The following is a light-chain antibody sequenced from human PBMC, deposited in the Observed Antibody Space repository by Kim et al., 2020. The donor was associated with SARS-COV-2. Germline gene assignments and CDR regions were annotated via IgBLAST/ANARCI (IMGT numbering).Light chain of an antibody. CDR2: DVS. V-gene: IGLV2-11*01. CDR3: CSYAGSYIFYV. CDR1: SSDVGGYNY. J-gene: IGLJ1*01. Sequence: GNISCTETSSDVGGYNYVSWYQQHPGKAPKLMIYDVSKRPSGVPDRFSGSKSGNTASLTISGLQAEDEADYYCCSYAGSYIFYVFGTGTKVTVL.